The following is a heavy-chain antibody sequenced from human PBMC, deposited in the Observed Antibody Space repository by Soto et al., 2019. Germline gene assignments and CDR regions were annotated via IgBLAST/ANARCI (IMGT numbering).Heavy chain of an antibody. CDR2: ISYDGSNK. J-gene: IGHJ6*02. CDR1: GFTFSSYA. D-gene: IGHD2-2*02. Sequence: QVQLVESGGGVVQPGRSLRLSCAASGFTFSSYAMHWVRQAPGTGLEWVEVISYDGSNKYYADSVKGRFTISRDNSKNTLYLQMNSLRAEDTAVYYCAREAIPAAISWRGYYYYYGMDVWGQGTTVTVSS. V-gene: IGHV3-30-3*01. CDR3: AREAIPAAISWRGYYYYYGMDV.